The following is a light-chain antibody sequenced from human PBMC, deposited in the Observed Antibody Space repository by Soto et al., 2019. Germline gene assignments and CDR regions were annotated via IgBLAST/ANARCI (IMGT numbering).Light chain of an antibody. Sequence: EIVLTQSPGTLSLSPGERATLSCRASQSVRSSFLAWYQQKPGLAPRLLIYGASSRASGIPDRFSGSGSGTDFTLIISRLEPEDFAVYFCEQYGSTPSTFGQGTKVEIK. V-gene: IGKV3-20*01. CDR2: GAS. J-gene: IGKJ1*01. CDR1: QSVRSSF. CDR3: EQYGSTPST.